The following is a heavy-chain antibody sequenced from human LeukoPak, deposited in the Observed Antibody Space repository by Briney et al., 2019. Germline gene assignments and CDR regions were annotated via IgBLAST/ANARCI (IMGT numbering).Heavy chain of an antibody. Sequence: NASETLSLTCTVSGGSISGHYWTWIRQPPGKGLEWMGYIYYSGSTNYNLSLKSRVTISLDTSKNQFSLKLRSVNAADTAVYYCARQWGANGYGYFDYWGQGTLVTVSS. V-gene: IGHV4-59*08. CDR2: IYYSGST. D-gene: IGHD5-12*01. J-gene: IGHJ4*02. CDR1: GGSISGHY. CDR3: ARQWGANGYGYFDY.